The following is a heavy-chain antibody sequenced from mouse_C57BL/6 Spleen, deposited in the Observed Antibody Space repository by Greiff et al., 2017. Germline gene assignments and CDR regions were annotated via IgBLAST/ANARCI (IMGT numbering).Heavy chain of an antibody. J-gene: IGHJ1*03. CDR3: ASSGTWWYFDV. D-gene: IGHD2-14*01. V-gene: IGHV1-53*01. CDR2: INPSNGGT. CDR1: GYTFTSYW. Sequence: QVQLQQPGTELVKPGASVKLSCKASGYTFTSYWMHWVKQRPGQGLEWIGNINPSNGGTNYNEKFKSKATLTVDKSSSPAYMQLSRLTSEDSAVYYCASSGTWWYFDVWGTGTTVTVSS.